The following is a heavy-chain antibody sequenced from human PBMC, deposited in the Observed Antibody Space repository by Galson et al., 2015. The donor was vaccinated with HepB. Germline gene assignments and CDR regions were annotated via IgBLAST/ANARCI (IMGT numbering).Heavy chain of an antibody. V-gene: IGHV4-39*01. CDR1: GGSISSSNYY. CDR2: IFYTGYS. D-gene: IGHD6-19*01. Sequence: SETLSLTCTVSGGSISSSNYYWGWTRQAPGTGLEWIGSIFYTGYSYYNPSLKRRVTISVDTSKNQFFLRLSSVTAADTAVYYCARHRLAVAGTRGYFDYWGQGTLVTVSS. CDR3: ARHRLAVAGTRGYFDY. J-gene: IGHJ4*02.